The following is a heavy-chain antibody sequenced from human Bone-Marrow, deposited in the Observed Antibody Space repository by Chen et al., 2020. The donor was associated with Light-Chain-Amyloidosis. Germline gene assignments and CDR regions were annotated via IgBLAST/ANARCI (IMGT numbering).Heavy chain of an antibody. CDR2: FYHGGSP. J-gene: IGHJ4*02. V-gene: IGHV4-38-2*01. D-gene: IGHD1-26*01. Sequence: QLHLQESGPGLVKPSETLSLICAVSGNSISRGYFWGWIRQPPGKGLEWIGVLDFYHGGSPYYSPSLKSRVTITADTAKNQFSLNLTTVTAADTATYYCARGAVGGTTGVWGQGTLVTVSS. CDR3: ARGAVGGTTGV. CDR1: GNSISRGYF.